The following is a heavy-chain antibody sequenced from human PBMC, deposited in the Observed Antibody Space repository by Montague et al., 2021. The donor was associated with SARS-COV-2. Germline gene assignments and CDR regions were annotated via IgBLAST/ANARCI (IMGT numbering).Heavy chain of an antibody. CDR2: VDKSENT. CDR1: GDSIRTNY. Sequence: SETLSLTCTVSGDSIRTNYWSWIRQPPGKGLEWIGYVDKSENTDYNPSLKSRVTISLDTSKKQFSLKLNSVTSADTAVYYCTSGEVNDGWRYYFDYWGQGTLVTVSA. CDR3: TSGEVNDGWRYYFDY. V-gene: IGHV4-59*01. D-gene: IGHD3/OR15-3a*01. J-gene: IGHJ4*02.